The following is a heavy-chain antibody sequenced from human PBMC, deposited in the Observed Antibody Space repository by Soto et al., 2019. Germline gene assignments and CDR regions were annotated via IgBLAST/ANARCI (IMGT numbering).Heavy chain of an antibody. CDR2: IYYSGST. CDR3: ARYSNNWFQTEGMDV. Sequence: SETLSLTCTVSGGSISSYYWSWIRQPPGKGLEWIGYIYYSGSTNYNPSLKSRVTISVDTSKNQFSLKLSSVTAADTAVYYCARYSNNWFQTEGMDVWGQGTTVTVSS. J-gene: IGHJ6*02. CDR1: GGSISSYY. V-gene: IGHV4-59*01. D-gene: IGHD6-13*01.